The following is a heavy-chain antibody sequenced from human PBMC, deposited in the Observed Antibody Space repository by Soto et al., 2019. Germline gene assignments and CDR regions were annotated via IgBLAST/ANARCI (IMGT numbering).Heavy chain of an antibody. CDR1: GFMFSSYE. J-gene: IGHJ4*02. CDR2: ISSSGNTI. V-gene: IGHV3-48*03. D-gene: IGHD3-22*01. CDR3: ARVAAPYDSGGEFDY. Sequence: GGSLRRSCAASGFMFSSYEMNWVRQAPGKGLEWLSYISSSGNTINYEDSVKGRFTISRDNAKNSVSLQMNSLRAEDTAVYYCARVAAPYDSGGEFDYWGQGILVTVSS.